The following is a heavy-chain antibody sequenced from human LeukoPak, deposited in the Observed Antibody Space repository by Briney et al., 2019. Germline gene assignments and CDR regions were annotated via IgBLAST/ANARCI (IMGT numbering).Heavy chain of an antibody. CDR2: IYYSGST. Sequence: SETLSLTCTVSGGSISSYYWSWIRQPPGKGLEWIGYIYYSGSTNYNPSLKSRVTISVDTSKNQFSLKLSSVTAADTAVYYCARAPWEQDGSDYWGQGTLVTVSS. CDR3: ARAPWEQDGSDY. V-gene: IGHV4-59*01. CDR1: GGSISSYY. D-gene: IGHD1-26*01. J-gene: IGHJ4*02.